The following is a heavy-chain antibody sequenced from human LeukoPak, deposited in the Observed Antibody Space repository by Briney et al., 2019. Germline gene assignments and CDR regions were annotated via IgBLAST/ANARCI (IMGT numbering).Heavy chain of an antibody. CDR2: IRYDGNDH. D-gene: IGHD5-18*01. CDR3: ATPLLIDTAMVTFDY. CDR1: GFTFSRYG. Sequence: GGSLRLSCAGSGFTFSRYGMHWVRQAPGKGLEWVALIRYDGNDHWYADSVKGRFTISRDNSKNTLYLQMNSLRAEDTAAYYCATPLLIDTAMVTFDYWGQGTLVTVSS. V-gene: IGHV3-30*02. J-gene: IGHJ4*02.